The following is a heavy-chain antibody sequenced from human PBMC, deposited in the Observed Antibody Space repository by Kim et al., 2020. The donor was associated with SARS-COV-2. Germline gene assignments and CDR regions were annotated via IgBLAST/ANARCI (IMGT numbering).Heavy chain of an antibody. V-gene: IGHV4-39*01. CDR3: ARGVPYGGTDY. Sequence: SETLSLTCTVSGGSISSSSYYWGWIRQPPGQGLEWIGSIYYSGSTYYNPSLKSRVTISVDTSKNQFSLKLSSVTAADTAVYYCARGVPYGGTDYWGQGTLVTVSS. D-gene: IGHD2-15*01. J-gene: IGHJ4*02. CDR2: IYYSGST. CDR1: GGSISSSSYY.